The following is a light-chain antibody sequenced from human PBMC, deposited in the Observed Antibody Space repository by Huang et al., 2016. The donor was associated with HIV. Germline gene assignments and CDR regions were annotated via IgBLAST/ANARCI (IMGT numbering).Light chain of an antibody. V-gene: IGKV1-39*01. CDR1: QTISTF. Sequence: DIQMTQSPSSLSASVGDRISITCRASQTISTFLNWYQQKPGKAPKLLIYAASYLQSGVSSRFSVTGSGTLFTLTVTGLLPDDFATYFCQQTSSVPLTFGGGTKVEMK. CDR3: QQTSSVPLT. CDR2: AAS. J-gene: IGKJ4*01.